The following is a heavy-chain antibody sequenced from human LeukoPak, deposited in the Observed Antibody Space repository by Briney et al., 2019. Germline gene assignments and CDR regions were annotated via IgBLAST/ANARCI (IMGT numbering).Heavy chain of an antibody. V-gene: IGHV4-34*01. CDR2: INHSGST. D-gene: IGHD4-17*01. J-gene: IGHJ4*02. CDR1: GGSLSGYY. Sequence: SETLSLTCAVYGGSLSGYYWSWIRQPPGKGLEWIGEINHSGSTNYNPSLKSRVTISVDTFKNQFSLKLSSVTAADTAVYYCARRSTVTTDFDYWGQGTLVTVSS. CDR3: ARRSTVTTDFDY.